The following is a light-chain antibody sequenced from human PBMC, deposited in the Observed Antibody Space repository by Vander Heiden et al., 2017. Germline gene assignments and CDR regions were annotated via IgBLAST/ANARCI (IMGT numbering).Light chain of an antibody. CDR2: DVS. J-gene: IGLJ1*01. CDR1: SSDVVVYNY. V-gene: IGLV2-14*01. Sequence: QSALTQPAPVSGSPGQPITISCTGTSSDVVVYNYVSWYQQHPGKAPKLMIYDVSNRPSEVSNRFSGSKSANTASLTISGLQAEDEADYYCTSYTTSSTFVFGTGTKVTVL. CDR3: TSYTTSSTFV.